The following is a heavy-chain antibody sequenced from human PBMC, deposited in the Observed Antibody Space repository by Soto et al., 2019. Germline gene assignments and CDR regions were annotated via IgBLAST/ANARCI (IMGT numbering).Heavy chain of an antibody. J-gene: IGHJ5*02. V-gene: IGHV3-21*01. D-gene: IGHD6-13*01. CDR1: GFTFSSYS. CDR3: ARALRPYSSSWDNWFDP. Sequence: GGSLRLSCAASGFTFSSYSMNWVRQAPGKGLEWVSSISSSSSYIYYADSVKGRFTISRDNAKNSLYLQMNSLRAEDTAVYYCARALRPYSSSWDNWFDPWGQGTLVTVSS. CDR2: ISSSSSYI.